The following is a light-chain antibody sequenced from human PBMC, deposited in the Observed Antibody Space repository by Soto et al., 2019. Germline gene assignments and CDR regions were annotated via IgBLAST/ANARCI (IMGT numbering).Light chain of an antibody. V-gene: IGLV4-60*02. CDR3: ETWDSNTHL. CDR1: SGHSSYI. J-gene: IGLJ1*01. Sequence: QPVLTQSSSASASLGSSVKLTCTLSSGHSSYIIAWHQQQPGKAPRYLMKLEGSGSYNKGSGVPDRFSGSSSGADRYLTISNLQFEDEADYYCETWDSNTHLFGTGTKVTVL. CDR2: LEGSGSY.